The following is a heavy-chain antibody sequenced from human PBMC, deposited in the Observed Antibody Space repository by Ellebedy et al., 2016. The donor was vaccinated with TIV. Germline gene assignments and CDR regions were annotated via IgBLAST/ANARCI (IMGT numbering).Heavy chain of an antibody. J-gene: IGHJ6*03. CDR2: ISYDGSNK. CDR1: GFTFSSYA. Sequence: GGSLRLXXAASGFTFSSYAMHWVRQAPGKGLEWVAVISYDGSNKYYADSVKGRFTISRDNSKNTLYLQMNSLRAEDTAVYYCARDESYYMDVWGKGTTVIVSS. CDR3: ARDESYYMDV. V-gene: IGHV3-30-3*01.